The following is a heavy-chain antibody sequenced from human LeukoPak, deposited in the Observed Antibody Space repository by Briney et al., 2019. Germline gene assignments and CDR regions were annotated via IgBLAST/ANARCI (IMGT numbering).Heavy chain of an antibody. CDR1: GGSISSSSYY. CDR2: IYYSGST. CDR3: ARRRKSQRWLQSGPLDAFDI. J-gene: IGHJ3*02. Sequence: SETLSLTCTVSGGSISSSSYYWGWIRQPPGKGLEWIGSIYYSGSTYYNPSLKSRVTISVDTSKNQFSLKVRSVTAADTAVYYCARRRKSQRWLQSGPLDAFDIWGQGTMVTVSS. D-gene: IGHD5-24*01. V-gene: IGHV4-39*07.